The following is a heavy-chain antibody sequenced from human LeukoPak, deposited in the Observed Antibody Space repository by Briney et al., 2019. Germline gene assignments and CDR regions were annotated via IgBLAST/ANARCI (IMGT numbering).Heavy chain of an antibody. J-gene: IGHJ5*02. CDR1: GGSISSSNW. D-gene: IGHD6-19*01. CDR3: ARAASSGWITDWFDP. CDR2: IYHSGST. V-gene: IGHV4-4*02. Sequence: SETLSLTCADSGGSISSSNWWSWVRQPPGKGLEWIGEIYHSGSTNYNPSLKSRVTISVDKSKNQFSLKLSSVTAADTAVYYCARAASSGWITDWFDPWGQGTLVTVSS.